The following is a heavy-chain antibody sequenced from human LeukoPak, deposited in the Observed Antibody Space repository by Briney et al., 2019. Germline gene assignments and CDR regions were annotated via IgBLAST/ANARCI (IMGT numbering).Heavy chain of an antibody. J-gene: IGHJ4*02. CDR3: ARDHGPGNYYDSSAYYNY. CDR1: GFTFSSYG. V-gene: IGHV3-21*01. CDR2: ISSSSSYI. D-gene: IGHD3-22*01. Sequence: GGSLRLSCAASGFTFSSYGMNWVRQAPGKGLEWVSSISSSSSYIYYADSVKGRFTISRDNAKNSLYLQMNSLSAEDTAVYYCARDHGPGNYYDSSAYYNYWGQGTLVTVSS.